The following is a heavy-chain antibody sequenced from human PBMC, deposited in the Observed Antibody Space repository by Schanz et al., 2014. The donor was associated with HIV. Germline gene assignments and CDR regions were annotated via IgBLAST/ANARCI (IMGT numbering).Heavy chain of an antibody. D-gene: IGHD3-3*02. J-gene: IGHJ6*02. CDR2: ISPSNGNT. CDR3: ARAAFSSEYYYGMDV. Sequence: QVQLLQSGPEVKRPGASVTVSCKTSGYIFTSNGISWVRQAPGQGLEWMGWISPSNGNTNYAQKFQGRVTIIADESTSTAYMELSSLRSADTAVYFCARAAFSSEYYYGMDVWGQGTTVTVSS. CDR1: GYIFTSNG. V-gene: IGHV1-18*01.